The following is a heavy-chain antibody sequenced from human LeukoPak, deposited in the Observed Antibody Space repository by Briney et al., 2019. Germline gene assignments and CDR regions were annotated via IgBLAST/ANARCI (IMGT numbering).Heavy chain of an antibody. Sequence: GGSLRLSCAASGFTFSDHHMDWVRQAPGGGLEWVGRIRNRANSYITKYAASVTGRFTISRDDSKNSMFLQMNSLRTEDTAVYYRTRLNYYDGSGYYPDYWGQGTLVTVSS. CDR2: IRNRANSYIT. J-gene: IGHJ4*02. D-gene: IGHD3-22*01. CDR1: GFTFSDHH. CDR3: TRLNYYDGSGYYPDY. V-gene: IGHV3-72*01.